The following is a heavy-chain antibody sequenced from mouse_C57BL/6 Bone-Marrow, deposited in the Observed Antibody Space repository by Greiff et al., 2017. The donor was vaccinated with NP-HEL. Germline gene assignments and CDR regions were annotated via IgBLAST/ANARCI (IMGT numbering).Heavy chain of an antibody. CDR2: ISNGGGST. V-gene: IGHV5-12*01. J-gene: IGHJ3*01. CDR3: ARQEIDSSGYWFAY. Sequence: EVKLMESGGGLVQPGGSLKLSCAASGFTFSDYYMYWVRQTPEKRLEWVAYISNGGGSTYYPDTVKGRFTISRDNAKNTLYLQMSRLKSEDTAMYYCARQEIDSSGYWFAYWGQGTLVTVSA. D-gene: IGHD3-2*02. CDR1: GFTFSDYY.